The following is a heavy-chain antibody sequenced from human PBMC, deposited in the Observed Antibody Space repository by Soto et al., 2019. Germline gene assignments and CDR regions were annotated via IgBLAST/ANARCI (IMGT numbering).Heavy chain of an antibody. Sequence: SETLSLTCAVYGGSFSGYYWSWIRQHPVKGLEWIGEINHSGSTNYNPYLKSLVTISVDTSKNQFSLKLISVTSADTAVYYCAGRPPFHYDILTGDDPWFDPWGQGTLVTVSS. CDR1: GGSFSGYY. J-gene: IGHJ5*02. CDR3: AGRPPFHYDILTGDDPWFDP. D-gene: IGHD3-9*01. V-gene: IGHV4-34*01. CDR2: INHSGST.